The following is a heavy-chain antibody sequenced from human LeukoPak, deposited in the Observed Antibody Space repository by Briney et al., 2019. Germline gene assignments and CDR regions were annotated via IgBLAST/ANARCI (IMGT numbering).Heavy chain of an antibody. D-gene: IGHD6-19*01. CDR2: IYYSGST. Sequence: SETLSLTCTVSGGSISSYYWSWIRQHPGKGLEWIGYIYYSGSTYYNPSLKSRVTISVDTSKNQFSLKLSSVTAADTAVYYCAREGIAVAGTTYYYYGMDVWGQGTTVTVSS. J-gene: IGHJ6*02. CDR1: GGSISSYY. V-gene: IGHV4-59*06. CDR3: AREGIAVAGTTYYYYGMDV.